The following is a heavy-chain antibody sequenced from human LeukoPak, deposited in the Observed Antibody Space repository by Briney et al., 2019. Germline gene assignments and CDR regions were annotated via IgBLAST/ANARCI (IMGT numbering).Heavy chain of an antibody. CDR2: ISSSGGST. D-gene: IGHD6-6*01. CDR1: GFTFSSYA. Sequence: GGSLRLSCAASGFTFSSYAMTWVRQAPEKGLEWVSAISSSGGSTHDADSVNGRFTISRDNSKNTLYLQMNSLRAEDTAVYYCARGWSSSSPPYYYYGMDVWGQGTTVVVSS. J-gene: IGHJ6*02. CDR3: ARGWSSSSPPYYYYGMDV. V-gene: IGHV3-23*01.